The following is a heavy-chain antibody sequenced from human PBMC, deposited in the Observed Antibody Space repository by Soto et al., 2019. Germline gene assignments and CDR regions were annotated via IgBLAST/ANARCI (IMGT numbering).Heavy chain of an antibody. Sequence: SETLSLTCTVSGGSISSSTDYWGWIRQPPGKGLEWIGNIFYSGGTYYNPSLMSRVTISVDTSKNQFSPKLTSVTATDSAVYYCARRGGITIFGVVVMGAFDIWGQGTMVTVSS. J-gene: IGHJ3*02. V-gene: IGHV4-39*01. CDR1: GGSISSSTDY. CDR2: IFYSGGT. D-gene: IGHD3-3*01. CDR3: ARRGGITIFGVVVMGAFDI.